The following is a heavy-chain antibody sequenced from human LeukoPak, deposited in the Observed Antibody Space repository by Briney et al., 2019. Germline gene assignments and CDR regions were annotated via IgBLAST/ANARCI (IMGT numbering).Heavy chain of an antibody. CDR3: ARDESGHWFDP. V-gene: IGHV1-2*06. CDR1: GYRFTGYY. Sequence: GASVKVSCKASGYRFTGYYIHWVRQAPGQGLEWMGRINPHSGDTTYAQKFHGRVTLTTDTSISTAYMELGRLRYDDTAVYYCARDESGHWFDPWGQGSLFTVSS. CDR2: INPHSGDT. J-gene: IGHJ5*02.